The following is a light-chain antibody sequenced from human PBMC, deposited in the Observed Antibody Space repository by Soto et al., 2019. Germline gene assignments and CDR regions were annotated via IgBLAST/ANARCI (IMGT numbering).Light chain of an antibody. J-gene: IGKJ1*01. V-gene: IGKV3-20*01. CDR2: GAS. CDR3: QQYDTSPRT. Sequence: EVMLTQSPGTLSLSPGERATLSCRASQSVSSNYLAWYQQKSGQAPRLLIYGASNRATGIPDRFSGSGSGTYFTLTIRRLEPDAFSVYYCQQYDTSPRTFGQGTKVQFK. CDR1: QSVSSNY.